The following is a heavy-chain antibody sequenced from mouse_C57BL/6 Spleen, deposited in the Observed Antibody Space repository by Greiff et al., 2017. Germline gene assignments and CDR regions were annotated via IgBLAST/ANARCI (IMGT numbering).Heavy chain of an antibody. CDR3: TREAYYYGSSPTGFDY. V-gene: IGHV5-9-1*02. Sequence: EVKLVESGEGLVKPGGSLKLSCAASGFTFSSYAMSWVRQTPEKRLEWVAYISSGGDYIYYADTVKGRFTISRDTARNTLYLQMSSLKSEDTAMYYCTREAYYYGSSPTGFDYWGQGTTLTVSS. CDR2: ISSGGDYI. J-gene: IGHJ2*01. D-gene: IGHD1-1*01. CDR1: GFTFSSYA.